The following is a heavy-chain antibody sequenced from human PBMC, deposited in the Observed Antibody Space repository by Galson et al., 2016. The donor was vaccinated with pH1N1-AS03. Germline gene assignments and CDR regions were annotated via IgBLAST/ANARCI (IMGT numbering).Heavy chain of an antibody. CDR2: IWGNGDST. Sequence: SLRLSCVASGFTFSTYSMNWVRQAPGKGLEWVSGIWGNGDSTYYADFVKGRFTISRDNSKKTLYLQMNSLRADDTAVYYCAKDMKPDGVYDLDYWGQGTLVTVSS. CDR1: GFTFSTYS. D-gene: IGHD5/OR15-5a*01. CDR3: AKDMKPDGVYDLDY. J-gene: IGHJ4*02. V-gene: IGHV3-23*01.